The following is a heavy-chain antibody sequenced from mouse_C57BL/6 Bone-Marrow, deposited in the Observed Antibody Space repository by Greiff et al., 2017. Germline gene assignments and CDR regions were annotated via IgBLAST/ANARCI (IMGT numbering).Heavy chain of an antibody. Sequence: QVQLQQPGAELVKPGASVKLSCKASGYTFTSYWMHWVKQRPGQGLEWIGMIHPNSGSTNYNEKFTSKATLTVDKSSNTAYMQLSSLTSEDSAVYYCAREAYYDYPYWGQGTTLTVSS. V-gene: IGHV1-64*01. CDR1: GYTFTSYW. CDR3: AREAYYDYPY. D-gene: IGHD2-4*01. CDR2: IHPNSGST. J-gene: IGHJ2*01.